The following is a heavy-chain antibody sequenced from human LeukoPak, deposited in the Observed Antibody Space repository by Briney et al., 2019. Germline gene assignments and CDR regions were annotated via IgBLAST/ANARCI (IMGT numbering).Heavy chain of an antibody. V-gene: IGHV3-30*02. J-gene: IGHJ3*02. CDR2: IRYDGSNK. Sequence: PGGSLRLSCAASGFTFSSYGRHWVRQAPGKGLEGGAFIRYDGSNKYYADSVKGRFTISRDNSKNTLYLQMNSLTAEDTALYFCTKAQAVDDAFHIWGQGTMVTVSS. D-gene: IGHD6-19*01. CDR1: GFTFSSYG. CDR3: TKAQAVDDAFHI.